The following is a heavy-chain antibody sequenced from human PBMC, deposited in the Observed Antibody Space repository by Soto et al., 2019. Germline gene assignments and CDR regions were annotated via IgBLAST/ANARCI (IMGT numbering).Heavy chain of an antibody. CDR1: GGSISFYY. CDR3: ARGRGKYFDF. V-gene: IGHV4-59*01. CDR2: SYYSGTT. Sequence: QVQLQESGPGLVKPSETLSLTCTVSGGSISFYYWNWIRQPPGKGLEWIGHSYYSGTTNYNPSLASRVTISVEPSKHQFSPNLQSVTPADTAVYYCARGRGKYFDFWGRGALVTVSS. J-gene: IGHJ2*01. D-gene: IGHD3-10*01.